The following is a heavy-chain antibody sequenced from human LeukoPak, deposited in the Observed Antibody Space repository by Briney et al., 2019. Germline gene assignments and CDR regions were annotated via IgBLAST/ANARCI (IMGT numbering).Heavy chain of an antibody. CDR1: GDSISTYY. V-gene: IGHV4-59*01. CDR2: IYSRVTS. J-gene: IGHJ4*02. CDR3: ARAVGGDGSGSL. Sequence: SETLSLTCTVSGDSISTYYWSWIRQPPGKGLEWIGYIYSRVTSDYNPSLKSRVTMSVDMSTRQISLKLSSVTAADTAVYYCARAVGGDGSGSLWGPGTLVTVSS. D-gene: IGHD3-10*01.